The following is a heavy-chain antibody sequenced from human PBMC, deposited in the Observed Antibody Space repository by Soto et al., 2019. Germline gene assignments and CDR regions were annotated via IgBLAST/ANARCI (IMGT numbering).Heavy chain of an antibody. CDR1: GGSISSSSYY. CDR2: IYYSGST. V-gene: IGHV4-39*01. Sequence: PSETLSLTCTVSGGSISSSSYYWGWIRQPPGEGLEWIGSIYYSGSTYYNPSLKSRVTISVDTSKNQFSLKLSSVTAADTAVYYCATLWPEVAASDYYYYGMDVWGQGTTVTVSS. CDR3: ATLWPEVAASDYYYYGMDV. J-gene: IGHJ6*02. D-gene: IGHD2-15*01.